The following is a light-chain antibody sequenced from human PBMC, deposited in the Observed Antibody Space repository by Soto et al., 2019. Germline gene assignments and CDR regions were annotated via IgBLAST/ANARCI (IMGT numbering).Light chain of an antibody. V-gene: IGKV3-20*01. J-gene: IGKJ5*01. CDR2: GAS. Sequence: EIVMTQSPATLSVSPGERATLSCRASQSVSSDLAWYHQKPGQAPRLLIYGASTRATGIPDRFSGSGSGTDFTLTISRVEPEDFAVYYCQQDGSSLITFGQGTRLKIK. CDR1: QSVSSD. CDR3: QQDGSSLIT.